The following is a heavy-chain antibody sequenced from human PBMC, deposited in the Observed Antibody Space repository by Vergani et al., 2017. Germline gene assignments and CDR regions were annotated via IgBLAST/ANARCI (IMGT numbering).Heavy chain of an antibody. CDR3: AMDRGIAGQTIQGYYGMYV. V-gene: IGHV1-24*01. D-gene: IGHD6-13*01. J-gene: IGHJ6*02. CDR1: GYTLPELS. CDR2: FDPEDGET. Sequence: QVQLVQSGAEVKKPGASVKVSCKVSGYTLPELSMHWVRQAPGQGLEWMGGFDPEDGETIYEQKFQGRVTMTEDTATDTAYRELSSLRSEDTAGYYCAMDRGIAGQTIQGYYGMYVWGQGTTVTVSS.